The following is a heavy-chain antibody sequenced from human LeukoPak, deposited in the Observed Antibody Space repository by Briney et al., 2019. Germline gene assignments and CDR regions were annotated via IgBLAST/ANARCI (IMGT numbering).Heavy chain of an antibody. CDR2: ISWNSGSI. J-gene: IGHJ4*02. Sequence: GRSLRLSCAASGFTFDDYAMHWVRQAPGKGLEWVSGISWNSGSIGYADSVKGRFTISRDNAKNSLYLQMNSLRAEDTALYYCAKAPYGGKYYFDYWGQGTLVTVSS. D-gene: IGHD4-23*01. CDR1: GFTFDDYA. V-gene: IGHV3-9*01. CDR3: AKAPYGGKYYFDY.